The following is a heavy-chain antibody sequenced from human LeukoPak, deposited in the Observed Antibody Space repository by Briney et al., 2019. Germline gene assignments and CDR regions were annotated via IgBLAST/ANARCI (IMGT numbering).Heavy chain of an antibody. Sequence: GASVKVSCKASGGTSISYAISWVRQAPGQGLEWMGGIIPIFGTANYAQKFQGRVTITADESTSTAYMELSSLRSEDTAVYYCARVHYDFWSGDGDYWGQGTLVTVSS. CDR1: GGTSISYA. CDR3: ARVHYDFWSGDGDY. D-gene: IGHD3-3*01. J-gene: IGHJ4*02. V-gene: IGHV1-69*13. CDR2: IIPIFGTA.